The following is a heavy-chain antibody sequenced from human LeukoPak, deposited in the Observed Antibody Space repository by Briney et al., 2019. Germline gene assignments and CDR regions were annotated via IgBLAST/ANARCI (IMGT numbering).Heavy chain of an antibody. Sequence: ASETLSLTCAVAGYSISSGYYWAWLRQPPGRGLEWTANIYHTGNTYYNPPIISRGTMSVVKSENQYSLRLCSVTAADTAVYYCARAGGSSSPYYYYYMDVWGKGTTVSVSS. CDR1: GYSISSGYY. D-gene: IGHD6-6*01. V-gene: IGHV4-38-2*01. CDR3: ARAGGSSSPYYYYYMDV. CDR2: IYHTGNT. J-gene: IGHJ6*03.